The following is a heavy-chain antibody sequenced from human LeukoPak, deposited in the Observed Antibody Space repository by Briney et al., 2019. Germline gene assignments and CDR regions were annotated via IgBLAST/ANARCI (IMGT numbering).Heavy chain of an antibody. V-gene: IGHV3-20*01. CDR1: GSTFDDYG. D-gene: IGHD4-23*01. J-gene: IGHJ4*02. CDR2: INWNGGST. Sequence: PGGSLRLSCAASGSTFDDYGMSWVRQAPGKGLEWVSGINWNGGSTGYADSVKGRFTISRDNAKNSLYLEMNSLRAEDTALYHCARFGRSGGGFDYWGQGTLVTVSS. CDR3: ARFGRSGGGFDY.